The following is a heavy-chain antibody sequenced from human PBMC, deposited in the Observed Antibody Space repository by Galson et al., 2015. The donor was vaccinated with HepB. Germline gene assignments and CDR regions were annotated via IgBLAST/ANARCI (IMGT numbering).Heavy chain of an antibody. CDR1: GFTFSSYG. Sequence: SLRLSCAASGFTFSSYGMHWVRQAPGKGLEWVAVISYDGSNKYYADSVKGRFTISRDNSKNTLYLQMNSLRAEDTAVYYCAKVSRIQLWSAYFDYWGQGTLVTVSS. CDR3: AKVSRIQLWSAYFDY. J-gene: IGHJ4*02. D-gene: IGHD5-18*01. CDR2: ISYDGSNK. V-gene: IGHV3-30*18.